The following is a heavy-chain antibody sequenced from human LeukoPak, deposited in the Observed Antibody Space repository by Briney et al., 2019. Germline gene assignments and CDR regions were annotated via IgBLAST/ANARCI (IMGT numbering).Heavy chain of an antibody. D-gene: IGHD3-22*01. CDR3: ARHVPTLGTMIVVVHAFDI. Sequence: PSETLSLTCTVSGGSISSYYWSWIRQPPGKGLEWIGYIYYSRSTNYNPSLKSRVTISVDTSKNQFSLKLSSVTAADTAVYYCARHVPTLGTMIVVVHAFDIWGQGTMVTVSS. CDR2: IYYSRST. V-gene: IGHV4-59*08. J-gene: IGHJ3*02. CDR1: GGSISSYY.